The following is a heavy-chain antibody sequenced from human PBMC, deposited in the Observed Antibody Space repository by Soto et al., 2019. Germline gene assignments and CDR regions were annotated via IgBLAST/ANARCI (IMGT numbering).Heavy chain of an antibody. Sequence: QVQLVQSGAEVKKPGASVKVSCKASGYTFTGYYMHWVRQAPGQGLEWMGWINPNSGGTNYAQKFQGWVTMTRDTSISTAYMELRRLRSDDTAVYYCARALIRNCSGGSCYRDLNYFDYWGQGTLVTVSS. D-gene: IGHD2-15*01. CDR2: INPNSGGT. CDR1: GYTFTGYY. CDR3: ARALIRNCSGGSCYRDLNYFDY. V-gene: IGHV1-2*04. J-gene: IGHJ4*02.